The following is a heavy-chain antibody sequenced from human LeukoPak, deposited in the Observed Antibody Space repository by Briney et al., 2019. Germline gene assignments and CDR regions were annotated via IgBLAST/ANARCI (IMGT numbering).Heavy chain of an antibody. J-gene: IGHJ4*02. D-gene: IGHD5-18*01. CDR3: AKSEPVQLWLLDY. CDR1: GFTFSSYG. V-gene: IGHV3-30*18. Sequence: HPGGSLRLSCAASGFTFSSYGMHWVCQAPGKGLEWVAVISFDGSNKYYADSVKGRFTISRDNSKNTLYLQMNSLRAEDTAVYYCAKSEPVQLWLLDYWGQGTLVTVSS. CDR2: ISFDGSNK.